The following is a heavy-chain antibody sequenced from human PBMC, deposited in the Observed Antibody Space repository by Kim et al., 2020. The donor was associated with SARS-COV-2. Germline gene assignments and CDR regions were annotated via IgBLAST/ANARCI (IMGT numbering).Heavy chain of an antibody. D-gene: IGHD3-16*02. CDR3: ARESVYYPLYYYGMDV. Sequence: SETLSLTCTVSGGSVSSGSYYWSWIRQPPGKGLEWIGYIYYSGSTNYNPSLKSRVTISVDTSKNQFSLKLSSVTAADTAVYYCARESVYYPLYYYGMDVWGQGTTVTVSS. CDR2: IYYSGST. V-gene: IGHV4-61*01. J-gene: IGHJ6*02. CDR1: GGSVSSGSYY.